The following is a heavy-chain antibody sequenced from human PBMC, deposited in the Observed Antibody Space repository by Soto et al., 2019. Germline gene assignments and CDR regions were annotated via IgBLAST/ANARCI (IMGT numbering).Heavy chain of an antibody. CDR1: GFTFTSDW. CDR3: ARPIHL. V-gene: IGHV3-7*01. D-gene: IGHD3-9*01. J-gene: IGHJ5*02. Sequence: EVQLVESGGDLVQPGGSLRLSCVASGFTFTSDWMSWVRQAPGKGLEWVANIQPDGSGKFYVDSVKGRFTISRDNAKNSLYLQMNSLRAEDTAVYYCARPIHLWGQGTPVTVSS. CDR2: IQPDGSGK.